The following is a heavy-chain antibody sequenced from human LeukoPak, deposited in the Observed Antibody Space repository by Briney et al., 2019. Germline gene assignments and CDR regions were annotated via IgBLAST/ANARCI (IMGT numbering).Heavy chain of an antibody. D-gene: IGHD2-15*01. V-gene: IGHV3-30*02. Sequence: PGGSPRLSCAASGFTFSSYGMHWVRQAPGKGLEWVAFIRYGGSNKYYADSVKGRFTISRDNSKNTLYLQMNSLRAEDTAVYYCAKDRDCSGGSCYFNYYYGMDVWGQGTTVTVSS. CDR1: GFTFSSYG. J-gene: IGHJ6*02. CDR2: IRYGGSNK. CDR3: AKDRDCSGGSCYFNYYYGMDV.